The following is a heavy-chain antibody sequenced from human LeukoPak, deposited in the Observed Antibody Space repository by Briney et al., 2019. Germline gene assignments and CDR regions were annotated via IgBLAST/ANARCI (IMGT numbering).Heavy chain of an antibody. J-gene: IGHJ4*02. Sequence: GGSLRLSCAASRFTFSDYYMSWIRQAPGKGLEYVSAISRDGDNTYYADSVRGRFTISRDTSKNTLYLQMGSLRAEDMAVYYCARVGGDYFDYWGQGPLVTVSS. CDR3: ARVGGDYFDY. CDR1: RFTFSDYY. D-gene: IGHD3-10*01. CDR2: ISRDGDNT. V-gene: IGHV3-64*02.